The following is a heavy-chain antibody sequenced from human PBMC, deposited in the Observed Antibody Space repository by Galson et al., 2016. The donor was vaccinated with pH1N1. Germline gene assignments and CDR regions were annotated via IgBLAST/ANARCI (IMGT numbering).Heavy chain of an antibody. Sequence: SVKVSCKASGYTLNKYYIHWVRQAPGQGLEWMGIIDPSNGSTISAQKFQGRVTMTVYRPTSTVDMEVSSLRSEDTAIYSCASFNTRATGDYWGQGTLVTVST. CDR3: ASFNTRATGDY. V-gene: IGHV1-46*02. CDR2: IDPSNGST. CDR1: GYTLNKYY. J-gene: IGHJ4*02.